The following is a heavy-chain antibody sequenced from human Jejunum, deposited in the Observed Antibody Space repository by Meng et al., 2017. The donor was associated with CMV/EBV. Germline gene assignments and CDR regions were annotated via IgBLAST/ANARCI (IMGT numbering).Heavy chain of an antibody. J-gene: IGHJ4*02. CDR1: GDSIRSGDSY. Sequence: VSGDSIRSGDSYLSWIRQPPGKGLEWIGYIYESGSTSYNPSLESRVTISVDTSKNQFSLKVMSVTAADTAVYYCAREGTNSYYFDYWGQGTLVTVSS. V-gene: IGHV4-30-4*01. CDR3: AREGTNSYYFDY. CDR2: IYESGST. D-gene: IGHD1-14*01.